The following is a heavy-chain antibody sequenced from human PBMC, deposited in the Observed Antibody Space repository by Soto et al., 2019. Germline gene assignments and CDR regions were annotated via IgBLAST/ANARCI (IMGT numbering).Heavy chain of an antibody. D-gene: IGHD2-21*02. CDR1: GESISSSSYY. CDR3: ARQRTTVVTQAYFDH. Sequence: PSETLSLTCSVSGESISSSSYYGVWIRQPPGKGLEWIGSIYYSGRTYCNPSFKSRVTISIDTSKNQFSLKLSSVTATDTAVYYCARQRTTVVTQAYFDHWGQGALVTVSS. V-gene: IGHV4-39*01. J-gene: IGHJ4*02. CDR2: IYYSGRT.